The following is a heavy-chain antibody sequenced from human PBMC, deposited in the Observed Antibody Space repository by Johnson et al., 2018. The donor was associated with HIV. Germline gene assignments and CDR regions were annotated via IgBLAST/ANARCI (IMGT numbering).Heavy chain of an antibody. J-gene: IGHJ3*02. V-gene: IGHV3-30*03. CDR2: ISYDGSNK. Sequence: QVQLVESGGGVVQPGRSLRVSCAASGFTFSSYVMHWVRQAPGKGLEWVTIISYDGSNKYYADSVKGRFTISRYNSKNTLYLQTSRLRTEDTAVYYCARDGEYGLAWGWAFDIWGQGTMVTVSS. CDR3: ARDGEYGLAWGWAFDI. D-gene: IGHD6-19*01. CDR1: GFTFSSYV.